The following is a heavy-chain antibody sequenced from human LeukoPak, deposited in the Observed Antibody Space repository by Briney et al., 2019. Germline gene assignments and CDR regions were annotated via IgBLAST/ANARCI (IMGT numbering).Heavy chain of an antibody. V-gene: IGHV3-30*04. CDR1: GFTFSSYA. CDR2: ISYDGSNK. J-gene: IGHJ3*02. D-gene: IGHD3-22*01. Sequence: PGRSLRLSCAASGFTFSSYAMHWVRQAPGKGLEWVAVISYDGSNKYYADSVKGRFTTSRDNSKNTLYLQMNSLRAEDTAVYYCARDQPYYYDSSGPPSAFDIWGQGTMVTVSS. CDR3: ARDQPYYYDSSGPPSAFDI.